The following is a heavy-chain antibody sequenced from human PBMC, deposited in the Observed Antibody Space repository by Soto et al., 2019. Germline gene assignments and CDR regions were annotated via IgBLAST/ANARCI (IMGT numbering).Heavy chain of an antibody. J-gene: IGHJ4*02. CDR3: AKRRLLWFGELLDY. V-gene: IGHV3-23*01. Sequence: EVQLLESGGGLVEPGGSLRLSCAASGFTFSSYAMSWVRQAPGKGLEWVSAISGSGGSTYYADSVKGRFTISRDNSKNTLYLQMNSLRAEDRAVYYCAKRRLLWFGELLDYWGQGTLVTVSS. D-gene: IGHD3-10*01. CDR1: GFTFSSYA. CDR2: ISGSGGST.